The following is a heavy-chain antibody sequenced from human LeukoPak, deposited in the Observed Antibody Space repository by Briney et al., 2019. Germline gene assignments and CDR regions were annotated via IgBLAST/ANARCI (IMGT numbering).Heavy chain of an antibody. V-gene: IGHV1-2*02. D-gene: IGHD3-10*01. Sequence: ASVKVSFKASGYTFTDYYMHWVRQAPGQGLEWMGWINPDIGGTNYAQKFQGRVTMTRDTSISTAYMELSRLRSDDTAVYYCARDQDYYGSGSYYNGDYWGQGTLVTVSS. J-gene: IGHJ4*02. CDR3: ARDQDYYGSGSYYNGDY. CDR2: INPDIGGT. CDR1: GYTFTDYY.